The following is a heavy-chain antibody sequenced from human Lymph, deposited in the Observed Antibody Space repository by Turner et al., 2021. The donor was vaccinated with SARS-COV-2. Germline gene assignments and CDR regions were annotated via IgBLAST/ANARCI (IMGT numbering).Heavy chain of an antibody. Sequence: QVQPVESGGGVVQPGRSLRLPCAASGFTFSTYAICWVRQAPGKGLEWVGVISYDGSNKYYADSVKGRFTISRDNSKNTLYLQMNSLRAEDTAVYYCARYASGGYFYYGMDVWGQGTTVTVSS. CDR2: ISYDGSNK. CDR3: ARYASGGYFYYGMDV. D-gene: IGHD3-10*01. CDR1: GFTFSTYA. J-gene: IGHJ6*02. V-gene: IGHV3-30*04.